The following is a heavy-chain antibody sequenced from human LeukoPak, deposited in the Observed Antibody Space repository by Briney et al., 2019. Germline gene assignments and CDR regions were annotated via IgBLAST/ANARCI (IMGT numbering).Heavy chain of an antibody. J-gene: IGHJ6*02. D-gene: IGHD2-15*01. CDR2: IYYSGST. CDR1: GGSISSGGYY. Sequence: SETLSLTCTVSGGSISSGGYYWSWIRQHPGKGLEWIGYIYYSGSTYYNPSLKSRVTISVDTSKNQFSLKLSSVTAADTAVYYCARDEVVSPYYGMGVWGQGTTVTVSS. V-gene: IGHV4-31*03. CDR3: ARDEVVSPYYGMGV.